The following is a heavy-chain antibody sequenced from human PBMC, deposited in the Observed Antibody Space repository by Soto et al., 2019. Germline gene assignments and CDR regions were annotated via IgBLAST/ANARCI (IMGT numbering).Heavy chain of an antibody. CDR3: ARGGYCSSTSCYVYHYYYYYGMDV. V-gene: IGHV1-69*01. CDR2: IIPIFGTA. CDR1: GGTFSSYA. D-gene: IGHD2-2*01. Sequence: QVQLVQSGAEVKKPGSSVKVSCKASGGTFSSYAISWVRQAPGQGLEWMGGIIPIFGTANYAQKFQGRVTITADESTSTAYMELSSLRSEDTAVYYCARGGYCSSTSCYVYHYYYYYGMDVWGQGTTVTVSS. J-gene: IGHJ6*02.